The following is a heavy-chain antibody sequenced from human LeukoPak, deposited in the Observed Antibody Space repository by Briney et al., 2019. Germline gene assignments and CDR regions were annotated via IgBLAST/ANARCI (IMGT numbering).Heavy chain of an antibody. CDR2: INWNGGST. V-gene: IGHV3-20*04. Sequence: GGSLRLSCTASGFTFDDYGMSWVLQAPGKGLEWVSGINWNGGSTGYADSVKGRFTISRDNAKNSLYLQMNSLRAEDTAVYYCTSPHYGSGSNYYYYYMDVWGKGTTVTISS. CDR3: TSPHYGSGSNYYYYYMDV. CDR1: GFTFDDYG. D-gene: IGHD3-10*01. J-gene: IGHJ6*03.